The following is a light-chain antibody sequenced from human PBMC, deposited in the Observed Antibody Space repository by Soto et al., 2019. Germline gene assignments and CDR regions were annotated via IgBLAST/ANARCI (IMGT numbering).Light chain of an antibody. J-gene: IGKJ2*01. CDR2: GSS. CDR3: QQYGSSPPYT. V-gene: IGKV3-20*01. CDR1: QSVSNNY. Sequence: EVVLTQSPGTLSLSPGERATLSCRASQSVSNNYFAWYQQKPGQAPRLLIFGSSDRATGIPDRFRGSGSGTDFTLTISRLEPEYFAVYYCQQYGSSPPYTFGQGTKLEIK.